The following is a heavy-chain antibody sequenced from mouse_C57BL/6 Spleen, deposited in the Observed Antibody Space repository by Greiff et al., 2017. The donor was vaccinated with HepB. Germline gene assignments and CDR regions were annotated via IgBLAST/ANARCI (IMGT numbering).Heavy chain of an antibody. V-gene: IGHV1-69*01. CDR1: GYTFTSYW. CDR3: AILVVITTVVAHWYFDV. D-gene: IGHD1-1*01. CDR2: IDPSDSYT. Sequence: VQLQQPGAELVMPGASVKLSCKASGYTFTSYWMHWVKQRPGQGLEWIGEIDPSDSYTNYNQKFKGKSTLTVDKSSSTAYMQLSSLTSEDSAVYYCAILVVITTVVAHWYFDVWGTGTTVTVSS. J-gene: IGHJ1*03.